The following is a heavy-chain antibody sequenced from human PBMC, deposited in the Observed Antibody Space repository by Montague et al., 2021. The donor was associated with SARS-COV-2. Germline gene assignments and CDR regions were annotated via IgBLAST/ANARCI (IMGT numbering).Heavy chain of an antibody. J-gene: IGHJ6*02. V-gene: IGHV3-33*01. CDR1: GFTFSSYG. CDR3: ARDSSSGSDWYYYYGMDV. Sequence: SLRLSCAASGFTFSSYGMHWVRQAPGKGLEWVAIIWYDGSNNYYADSVKGRFTISRDNSKKTLYLQMNTLRAEDTAVYYCARDSSSGSDWYYYYGMDVWGQGTTVTVSS. D-gene: IGHD6-13*01. CDR2: IWYDGSNN.